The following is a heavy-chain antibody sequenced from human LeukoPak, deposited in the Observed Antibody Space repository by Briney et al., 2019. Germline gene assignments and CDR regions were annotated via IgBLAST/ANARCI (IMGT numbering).Heavy chain of an antibody. CDR2: ISNSGTT. J-gene: IGHJ5*02. CDR3: ARVVRGAVTSNWFDP. V-gene: IGHV4-59*01. D-gene: IGHD4-17*01. CDR1: GGSINDYD. Sequence: SETLSLTCTVSGGSINDYDWTWIRQAPGKGLEWIGYISNSGTTDYNPSLKSRVTMSVDTSNNEFSLRLTSVTAADTAMYYCARVVRGAVTSNWFDPWGQGTLVTVSS.